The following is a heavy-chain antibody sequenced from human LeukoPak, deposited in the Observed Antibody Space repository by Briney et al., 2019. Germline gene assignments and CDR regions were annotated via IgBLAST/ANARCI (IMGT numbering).Heavy chain of an antibody. Sequence: ASVKVSCKASGYSFTDYYMHWVRQAPGQGLEWMGWINPNSGGTNYAQKFQDRVTMTRDTSISTAYMELNRLRSDDTAVYYCARAHSSGWFRPWGQGTLVTVSS. CDR1: GYSFTDYY. CDR3: ARAHSSGWFRP. CDR2: INPNSGGT. D-gene: IGHD6-19*01. J-gene: IGHJ5*02. V-gene: IGHV1-2*02.